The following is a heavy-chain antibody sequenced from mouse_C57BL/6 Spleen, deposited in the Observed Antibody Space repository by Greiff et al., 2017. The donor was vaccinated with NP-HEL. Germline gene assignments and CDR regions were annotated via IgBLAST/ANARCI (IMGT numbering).Heavy chain of an antibody. CDR1: GFTFTDYY. CDR2: IRNKANGYTT. J-gene: IGHJ2*01. V-gene: IGHV7-3*01. Sequence: EVKLVESGGGLVQPGGSLSLSCAASGFTFTDYYMSWVRQPPGKALEWLGFIRNKANGYTTEYSASVKGRFTISRDNSQSILYLQMNALRAEDSATYYCARYRSSQGYYFDYWGQGTTLTVSS. CDR3: ARYRSSQGYYFDY. D-gene: IGHD1-1*01.